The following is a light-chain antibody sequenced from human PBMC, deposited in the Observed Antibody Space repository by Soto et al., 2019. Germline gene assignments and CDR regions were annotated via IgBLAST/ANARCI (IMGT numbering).Light chain of an antibody. J-gene: IGKJ1*01. Sequence: DIVMTQSPLSLPVTPGEPASISCRSSQSLAHSDGNTYLTWFQQRPGQSPRRLIYKASNRDSGVPDRFSGSGSGTDFTLKISRVEAEDVAVYYCMQGTHWPWTFGQGTKVDIK. CDR2: KAS. CDR3: MQGTHWPWT. CDR1: QSLAHSDGNTY. V-gene: IGKV2-30*02.